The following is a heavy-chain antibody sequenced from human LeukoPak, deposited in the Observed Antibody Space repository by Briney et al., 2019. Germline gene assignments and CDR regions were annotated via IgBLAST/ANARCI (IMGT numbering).Heavy chain of an antibody. V-gene: IGHV3-48*03. J-gene: IGHJ4*02. CDR2: ISSSGSTI. CDR1: GFTFSSYE. D-gene: IGHD2-15*01. Sequence: GGSLRLSCAASGFTFSSYEMNWVRQAPGKGLEWVSYISSSGSTIYYADSVKGRFTISRDNAKNSLYLQMNSLRAEDTAVYYCAKGRWITPIFFDYWGQGTLVTVSS. CDR3: AKGRWITPIFFDY.